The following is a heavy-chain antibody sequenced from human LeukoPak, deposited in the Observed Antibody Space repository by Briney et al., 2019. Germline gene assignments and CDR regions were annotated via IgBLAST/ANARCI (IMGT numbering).Heavy chain of an antibody. Sequence: ASVTLSCKASGYTFTGYYMHWVRQAPGQGLEWMGRINPNSGGTNYAQKFQGRVTMTRDTSISTAYMELSRLRSDDTAVYYCARESSSYPFDYWGQGTLVTVSS. CDR1: GYTFTGYY. V-gene: IGHV1-2*06. J-gene: IGHJ4*02. D-gene: IGHD6-13*01. CDR2: INPNSGGT. CDR3: ARESSSYPFDY.